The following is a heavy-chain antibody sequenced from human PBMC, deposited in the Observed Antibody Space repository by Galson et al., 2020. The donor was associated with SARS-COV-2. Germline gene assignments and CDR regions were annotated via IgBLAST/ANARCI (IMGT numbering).Heavy chain of an antibody. Sequence: NSGGSLRLSCAASGFTFSDYYMSWIRQAPGKGLEWVSYISSSGSTIYYADSVKGRFTISRDNAKNSLYLQMNSLRAEDTAVYYCARAGRVGFGELLWGEPDYYSYGMDVWGQGTTVTVSS. D-gene: IGHD3-10*01. CDR2: ISSSGSTI. CDR3: ARAGRVGFGELLWGEPDYYSYGMDV. V-gene: IGHV3-11*01. J-gene: IGHJ6*02. CDR1: GFTFSDYY.